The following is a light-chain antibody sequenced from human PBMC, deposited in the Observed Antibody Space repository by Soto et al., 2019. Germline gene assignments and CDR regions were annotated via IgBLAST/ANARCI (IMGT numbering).Light chain of an antibody. CDR2: RNN. V-gene: IGLV1-44*01. J-gene: IGLJ1*01. CDR3: AAWDDILTAFV. CDR1: SSNIGSNT. Sequence: QSVLTQPPSASGTPGQRVTISCSGSSSNIGSNTVNWYQLLPGTAPKLLIYRNNQRPSGVPDRFSGSKPGTSASLAISGLQSEDVADYYCAAWDDILTAFVFGTGTKVTVL.